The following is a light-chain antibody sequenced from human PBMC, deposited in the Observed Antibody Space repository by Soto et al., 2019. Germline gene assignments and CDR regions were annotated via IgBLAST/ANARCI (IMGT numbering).Light chain of an antibody. CDR2: AAS. J-gene: IGKJ2*01. CDR3: QQTYSSVYT. V-gene: IGKV1-39*01. Sequence: DIQMTQSPSSLSASVGDRVTITCRASQTISTYLHWYQQKPGKAPKLLISAASSLQSGVPSRFSGSGSGTDFTLIISSLQPEDFATYYCQQTYSSVYTFGQGTELEIK. CDR1: QTISTY.